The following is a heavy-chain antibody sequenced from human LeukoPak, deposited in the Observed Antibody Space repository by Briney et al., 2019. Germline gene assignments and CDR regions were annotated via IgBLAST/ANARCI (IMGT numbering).Heavy chain of an antibody. CDR3: ARIAYYYDSSGPNRPLYYFDY. CDR2: IYYSGST. J-gene: IGHJ4*02. D-gene: IGHD3-22*01. Sequence: SETLSLTCTVSGYSISSGYYWTWIRQPPGKGLEWIGYIYYSGSTNYNPSLKSRVTISVDTSKNQFSLKLSSVTAADTAVYYCARIAYYYDSSGPNRPLYYFDYWGQGTLVTVSS. V-gene: IGHV4-61*01. CDR1: GYSISSGYY.